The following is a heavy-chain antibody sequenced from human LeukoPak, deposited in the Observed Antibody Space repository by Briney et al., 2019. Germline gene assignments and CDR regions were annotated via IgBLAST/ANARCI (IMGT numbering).Heavy chain of an antibody. CDR2: IYTSGST. CDR1: GGSISSGSYY. CDR3: ARAGPLRNKRRYYGMDV. J-gene: IGHJ6*02. V-gene: IGHV4-61*02. Sequence: SQTLSLTCTVSGGSISSGSYYWSWIRQPAGKGLEWIGRIYTSGSTNYNPSLKSRVTISVDTSKNQFSLKLSSVAAADTAVYYCARAGPLRNKRRYYGMDVWGQGTTVTVSS. D-gene: IGHD1/OR15-1a*01.